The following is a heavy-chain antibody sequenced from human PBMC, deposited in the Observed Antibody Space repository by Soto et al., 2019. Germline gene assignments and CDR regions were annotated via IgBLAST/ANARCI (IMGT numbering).Heavy chain of an antibody. J-gene: IGHJ4*02. CDR1: GYTLTSYY. CDR2: INPSGGST. D-gene: IGHD3-3*01. Sequence: GASVKVSCKASGYTLTSYYMHWVRQAPGQGLEWMGIINPSGGSTSYAQKFQGRVTMTRDTSTSTVYMELSSLRSEDTAVYYCARVGSTIFGVVPQSPLTFDYWGQGTLVTVSS. V-gene: IGHV1-46*03. CDR3: ARVGSTIFGVVPQSPLTFDY.